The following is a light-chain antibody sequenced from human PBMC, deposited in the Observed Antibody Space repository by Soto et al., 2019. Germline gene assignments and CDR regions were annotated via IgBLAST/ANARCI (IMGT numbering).Light chain of an antibody. Sequence: EIVLTQSPCTLSLSPGERATLSCRASQSVSCSYLAWYQQKSGQAPRLLIYGASSRATGIPDRFSGRGSGTDFTLTVSRLEPEDFAVYYCQQYDSSPYTFGQGTKVDIK. CDR1: QSVSCSY. CDR3: QQYDSSPYT. V-gene: IGKV3-20*01. J-gene: IGKJ2*01. CDR2: GAS.